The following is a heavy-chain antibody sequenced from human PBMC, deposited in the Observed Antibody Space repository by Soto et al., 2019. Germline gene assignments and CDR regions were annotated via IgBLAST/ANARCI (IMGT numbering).Heavy chain of an antibody. D-gene: IGHD3-10*01. CDR1: CGSFSGYY. Sequence: SETLSLTCAVYCGSFSGYYWSWIRQPPGKGLEWIGEINHSGSTNYNPSLKSRVTISVDTSKNRFSLKLSSVTAADTAVYYCARDECMGTCITMVRGIAFDIWGQGTMVTVSS. V-gene: IGHV4-34*01. J-gene: IGHJ3*02. CDR3: ARDECMGTCITMVRGIAFDI. CDR2: INHSGST.